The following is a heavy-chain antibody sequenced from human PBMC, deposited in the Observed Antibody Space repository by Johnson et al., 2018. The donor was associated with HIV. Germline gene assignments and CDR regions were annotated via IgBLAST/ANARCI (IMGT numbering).Heavy chain of an antibody. D-gene: IGHD1-7*01. V-gene: IGHV3-11*04. J-gene: IGHJ3*02. CDR2: ISSSGGTK. CDR3: ARVLGGGITGTTGDAFDI. CDR1: GFTFSDYY. Sequence: QVQLVESGGGVVQPGGSLRLSCPASGFTFSDYYMTWIRQAPGKGLDWVSYISSSGGTKYYADSVKGRFTISRDNAKDSLYLQMNSLRAEDTAVYYCARVLGGGITGTTGDAFDIWGQGTMVTVSS.